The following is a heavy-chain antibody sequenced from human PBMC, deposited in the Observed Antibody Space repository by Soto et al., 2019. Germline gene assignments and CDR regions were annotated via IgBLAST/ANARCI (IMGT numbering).Heavy chain of an antibody. Sequence: ASVKVYCKALGYNFRHFGITWIRQASGLGLEWLGWISGYNGRTSSARNFRDRVVLTTDTATNTAYMELRSLTSDDTAIYYCAREGYSSGFDPFDFWGQGTKVTVSS. CDR2: ISGYNGRT. J-gene: IGHJ3*01. CDR1: GYNFRHFG. CDR3: AREGYSSGFDPFDF. V-gene: IGHV1-18*01. D-gene: IGHD5-18*01.